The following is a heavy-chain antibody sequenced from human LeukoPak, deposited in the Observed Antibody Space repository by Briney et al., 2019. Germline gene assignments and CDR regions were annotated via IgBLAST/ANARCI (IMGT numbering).Heavy chain of an antibody. CDR2: ISPNSGGT. Sequence: ASVKVPCKASGYTFTGYYMHWVRQAPGQGLEWMGRISPNSGGTNYAQKFQGRVTMTRDTSISTAYMELSRLRSDDTAVYYCARGHMVRGVITIFDYWGQGTLVTVSS. CDR3: ARGHMVRGVITIFDY. J-gene: IGHJ4*02. CDR1: GYTFTGYY. D-gene: IGHD3-10*01. V-gene: IGHV1-2*06.